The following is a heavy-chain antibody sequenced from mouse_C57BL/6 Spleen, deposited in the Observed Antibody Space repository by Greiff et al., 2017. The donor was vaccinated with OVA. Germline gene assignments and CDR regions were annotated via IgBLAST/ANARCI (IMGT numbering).Heavy chain of an antibody. CDR1: GYSFTDYN. Sequence: EVKLVESGPELVKPGASVKISCKASGYSFTDYNMNWVKQSHGKSLEWIGVINPNYGTTSYNQKFKGKATLTVDQSSSTAYMQLNSLTSEDSAVYDCASPVYYGSSSGFAYWGQGTLVTVSA. J-gene: IGHJ3*01. V-gene: IGHV1-39*01. CDR3: ASPVYYGSSSGFAY. CDR2: INPNYGTT. D-gene: IGHD1-1*01.